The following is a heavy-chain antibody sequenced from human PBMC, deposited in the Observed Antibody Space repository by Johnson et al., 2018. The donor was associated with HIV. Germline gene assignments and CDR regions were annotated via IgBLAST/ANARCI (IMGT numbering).Heavy chain of an antibody. CDR1: GFTFSSYG. CDR2: IRYDGSNT. V-gene: IGHV3-30*02. J-gene: IGHJ3*02. CDR3: AKDRPLYVLHLFGAFDI. Sequence: QMLLVESGGGVVQPGGSLRLSCAASGFTFSSYGMHWVRQAPGKGLEWVAFIRYDGSNTYYADSVTGRFTISRDNSKHTLYLHMNSLRAEDTAVYYCAKDRPLYVLHLFGAFDIWGQGTMVTVSS. D-gene: IGHD2-15*01.